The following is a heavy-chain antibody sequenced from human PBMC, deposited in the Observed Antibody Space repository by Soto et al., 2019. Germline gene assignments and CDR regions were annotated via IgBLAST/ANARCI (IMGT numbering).Heavy chain of an antibody. J-gene: IGHJ5*02. Sequence: QVQLQESGPGLVKPSQTLSLTCTVSGGSISSGGYYWSWIRQHPGKGLEWIGYIYYSGSTYYNPSLKSRVTISVDTSKNQFSLKLSSVTAADTAVYYCARDGYYGSGRPGGWFDPWGQGTLVTVSS. V-gene: IGHV4-31*03. CDR3: ARDGYYGSGRPGGWFDP. CDR2: IYYSGST. CDR1: GGSISSGGYY. D-gene: IGHD3-10*01.